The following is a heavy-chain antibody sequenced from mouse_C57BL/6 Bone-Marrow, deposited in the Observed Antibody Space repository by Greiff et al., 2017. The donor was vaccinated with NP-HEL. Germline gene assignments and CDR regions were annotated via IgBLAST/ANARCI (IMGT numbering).Heavy chain of an antibody. CDR3: ARYRPNRMDY. CDR1: GFTFTDYY. Sequence: EVMLVESGGGLVQPGGSLSLSCAASGFTFTDYYMSWVLQPPGKALEWLGFIRNKANGYTTDYSSSVNGRFTITSDNSQSILYLLLHALRADAIATCYSARYRPNRMDYWGQGTSVTVSS. D-gene: IGHD6-1*01. J-gene: IGHJ4*01. CDR2: IRNKANGYTT. V-gene: IGHV7-3*01.